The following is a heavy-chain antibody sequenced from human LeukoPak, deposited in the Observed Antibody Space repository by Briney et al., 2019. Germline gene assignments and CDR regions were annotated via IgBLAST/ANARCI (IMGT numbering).Heavy chain of an antibody. V-gene: IGHV4-4*02. Sequence: PSETLSLTCAVSGGSISSSNWWSWVRPPPGKGLEWIGEIYHSGSTNYNPSLKSRVTISVDKSKNQFSLKLSSVTAADTAVYYCARLYCSSTSCYEDNWGQGTLVTVSS. CDR1: GGSISSSNW. CDR2: IYHSGST. D-gene: IGHD2-2*01. J-gene: IGHJ4*02. CDR3: ARLYCSSTSCYEDN.